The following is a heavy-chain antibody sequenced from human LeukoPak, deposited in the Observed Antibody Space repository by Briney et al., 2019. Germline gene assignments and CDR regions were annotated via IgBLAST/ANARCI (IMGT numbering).Heavy chain of an antibody. CDR3: ARVGSGLNLYYFDY. V-gene: IGHV4-39*07. Sequence: SQTLSLTCTVFGDSISDSKYFWGWIRQPPGKGLEWIGNFYSGGSTYYNPSLKSRVAISEDTSGKQFSLRLGSVTAADTAVYFCARVGSGLNLYYFDYWGQGILVTVSS. CDR2: FYSGGST. CDR1: GDSISDSKYF. J-gene: IGHJ4*02. D-gene: IGHD3-3*01.